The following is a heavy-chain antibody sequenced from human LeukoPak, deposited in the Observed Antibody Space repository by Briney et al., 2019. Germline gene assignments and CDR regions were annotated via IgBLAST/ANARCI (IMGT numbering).Heavy chain of an antibody. V-gene: IGHV4-59*11. Sequence: SETLSLTCGVDGGSFSGHYWSWIRQPPGKGLEWIGYIYYSGSTNYNPSLKSRVTISVDTSKNQFSLKLSSVTAADTAVYYCARDGRSSGWRPLDYWGQGTLVTVSS. D-gene: IGHD6-19*01. J-gene: IGHJ4*02. CDR1: GGSFSGHY. CDR2: IYYSGST. CDR3: ARDGRSSGWRPLDY.